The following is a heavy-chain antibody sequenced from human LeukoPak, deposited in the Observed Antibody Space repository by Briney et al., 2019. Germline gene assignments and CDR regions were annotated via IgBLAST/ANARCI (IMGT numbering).Heavy chain of an antibody. V-gene: IGHV3-7*01. D-gene: IGHD4-17*01. Sequence: GGSLRLSCAASGFTFGRFWMTWVRQAPGKGLEWVANIKPDGTKKTYVDSVKGRFIISRDNAKNSLYLQMNSLRAEDTAVYYCARDGYGDYYLDYWGQGTLVTVSS. CDR3: ARDGYGDYYLDY. CDR2: IKPDGTKK. CDR1: GFTFGRFW. J-gene: IGHJ4*02.